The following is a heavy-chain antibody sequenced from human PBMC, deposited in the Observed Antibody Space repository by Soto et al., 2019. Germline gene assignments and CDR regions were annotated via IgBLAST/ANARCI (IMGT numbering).Heavy chain of an antibody. CDR1: GYTFTSYA. D-gene: IGHD4-4*01. V-gene: IGHV1-3*01. J-gene: IGHJ6*02. CDR2: INAGNGNT. CDR3: ASSYSNYALSDYYYYGMDV. Sequence: QVQLVQSGAEVKKPGASVKVSCKASGYTFTSYAMHWVRQAPGQRLEWMGWINAGNGNTKYSQKFQGRVTITRDTSASTDYMELSSLRSEDTAVYYCASSYSNYALSDYYYYGMDVWGQGTTVTVSS.